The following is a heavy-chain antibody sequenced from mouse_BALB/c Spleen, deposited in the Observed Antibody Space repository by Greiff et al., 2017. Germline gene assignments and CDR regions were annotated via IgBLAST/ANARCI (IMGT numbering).Heavy chain of an antibody. D-gene: IGHD2-1*01. V-gene: IGHV3-8*02. CDR1: GDSITSGY. CDR2: ISYSGST. Sequence: EVKLQESGPSLVKPSQTLSLTCSVTGDSITSGYWNWIRKFPGNKLEYMGYISYSGSTYYNPSLKSRISITRDTSKNQYYLQLNSVTTEDTATYYCARSPPLPYYFDYWGQGTTLTVSS. J-gene: IGHJ2*01. CDR3: ARSPPLPYYFDY.